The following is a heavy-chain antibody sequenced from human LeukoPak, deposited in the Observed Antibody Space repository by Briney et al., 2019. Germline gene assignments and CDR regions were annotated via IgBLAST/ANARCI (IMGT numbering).Heavy chain of an antibody. CDR2: INPNSGGT. J-gene: IGHJ5*02. V-gene: IGHV1-2*02. Sequence: GASVKVSCKASGYTFTGYYMHWVRQAPGQGLEWMGWINPNSGGTNYAQKFQGRVTMTRDTSISTAYMELSRLRSDDPAVYYCARESSSVSIWFDPWGQGTLVTVSS. CDR1: GYTFTGYY. D-gene: IGHD6-6*01. CDR3: ARESSSVSIWFDP.